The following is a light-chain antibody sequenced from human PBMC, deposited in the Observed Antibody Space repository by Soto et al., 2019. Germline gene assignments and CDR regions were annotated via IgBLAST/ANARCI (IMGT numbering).Light chain of an antibody. V-gene: IGKV3-20*01. J-gene: IGKJ2*01. CDR1: QSVSSSY. CDR2: GAS. CDR3: QQYDSSPPYT. Sequence: EIVLTQSPGTLSLSPGERATLSCRASQSVSSSYLAWYQQKPGQAPRLLIYGASSRATGIPDRFSGSGSGTDFSLSISRLEPEDFAVYYCQQYDSSPPYTFGQGTKLESK.